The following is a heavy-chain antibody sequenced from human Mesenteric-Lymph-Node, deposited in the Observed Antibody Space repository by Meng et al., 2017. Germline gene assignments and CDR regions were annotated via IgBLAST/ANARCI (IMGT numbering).Heavy chain of an antibody. Sequence: GESLKISCVASGFTFSNAWMSWVRQAPGKGLEWVGRIKSKTDGGTTDYAAPVKGRFTISRDDSKNTLYLQMNSLKTEDTAVYYCTTSALIRRMGYYYGSGSYYQYYFDYWGQGTLVTVSS. J-gene: IGHJ4*02. CDR2: IKSKTDGGTT. CDR3: TTSALIRRMGYYYGSGSYYQYYFDY. D-gene: IGHD3-10*01. V-gene: IGHV3-15*01. CDR1: GFTFSNAW.